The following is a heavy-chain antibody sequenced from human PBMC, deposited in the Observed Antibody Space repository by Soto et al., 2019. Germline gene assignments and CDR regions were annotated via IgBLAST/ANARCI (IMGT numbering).Heavy chain of an antibody. CDR1: GGTFSSYA. CDR3: ARAHLPYYEMLTGYYYYGMDV. CDR2: IIPMFGTA. Sequence: QVQLVQSGAEVKKPGSSVKVSCKASGGTFSSYAISWVRQAPGQGLEWMGGIIPMFGTANYAQKFQGRVTLTADKFTSTAYMELTSLRSEAPAVYYCARAHLPYYEMLTGYYYYGMDVWGRGTTVTVSS. V-gene: IGHV1-69*06. J-gene: IGHJ6*02. D-gene: IGHD3-9*01.